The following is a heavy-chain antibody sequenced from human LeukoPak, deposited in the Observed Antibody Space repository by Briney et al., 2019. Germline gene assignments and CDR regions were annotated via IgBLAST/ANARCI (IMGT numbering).Heavy chain of an antibody. CDR1: GFTFNHYA. CDR3: AAAERWLKSRGDY. Sequence: GGSLRLSCAPSGFTFNHYARQCVRQAPGKGLEWVVDISYDGSNKYYADSVKGRFTISRDNSKDTLYLQVNSLRGDDTAVYYVAAAERWLKSRGDYWGRGTLVTVSS. J-gene: IGHJ4*02. D-gene: IGHD5-24*01. CDR2: ISYDGSNK. V-gene: IGHV3-30-3*01.